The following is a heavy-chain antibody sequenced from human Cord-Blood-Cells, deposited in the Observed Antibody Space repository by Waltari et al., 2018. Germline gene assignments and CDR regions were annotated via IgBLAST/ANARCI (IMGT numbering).Heavy chain of an antibody. CDR2: ISGSGGST. D-gene: IGHD1-1*01. V-gene: IGHV3-23*01. CDR1: GFTFSSYA. CDR3: AKDQLGAGVFDY. J-gene: IGHJ4*02. Sequence: EVQLLESGGGLVQPGGSLRLSCAASGFTFSSYAMSWVRQAPGKGLELVSAISGSGGSTYYADSVKGRFTISRDNSKNTLYLQMNSLRAEDTAVYYCAKDQLGAGVFDYWGQGTLVTVSS.